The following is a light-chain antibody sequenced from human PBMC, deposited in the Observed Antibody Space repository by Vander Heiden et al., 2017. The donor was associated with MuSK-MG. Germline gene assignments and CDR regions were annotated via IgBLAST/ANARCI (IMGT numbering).Light chain of an antibody. J-gene: IGKJ5*01. V-gene: IGKV3-15*01. CDR1: QSISNN. Sequence: EVVMTQSPATLSVSPGERATLSCRASQSISNNLAWYQQKPGQAPRLLMYGASTRATGIPARLSGSGSGTEFTLTISSLQPGDFAIYYCQQYHDWHTFGQGTRLEIK. CDR2: GAS. CDR3: QQYHDWHT.